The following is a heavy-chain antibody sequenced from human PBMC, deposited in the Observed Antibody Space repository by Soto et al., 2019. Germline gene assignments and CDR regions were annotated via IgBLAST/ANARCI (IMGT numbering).Heavy chain of an antibody. D-gene: IGHD3-16*01. V-gene: IGHV3-74*01. CDR1: GFTFSSYW. Sequence: GGSLGLSCAASGFTFSSYWLHWVRQAPGEGLVWVSRIKTDGSSTSYADSVKGRFTISRDNAKNTMYLQMNSLRAEDTAVYYCARVGVGHYEFDYWGQGT. J-gene: IGHJ4*02. CDR3: ARVGVGHYEFDY. CDR2: IKTDGSST.